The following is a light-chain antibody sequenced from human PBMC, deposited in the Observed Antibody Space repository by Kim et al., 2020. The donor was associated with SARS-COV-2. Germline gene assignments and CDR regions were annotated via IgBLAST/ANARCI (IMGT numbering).Light chain of an antibody. CDR2: GRN. CDR1: SLRSYY. Sequence: SSELTQDPFVSVALGQTVRITCQGDSLRSYYATWYQQKPRQAPVLVIYGRNNRPSGVPDRFSGSASGNTASLTITGTQAEDEADFYCQSRDSGGRVMFGGGTQLTVL. J-gene: IGLJ3*02. CDR3: QSRDSGGRVM. V-gene: IGLV3-19*01.